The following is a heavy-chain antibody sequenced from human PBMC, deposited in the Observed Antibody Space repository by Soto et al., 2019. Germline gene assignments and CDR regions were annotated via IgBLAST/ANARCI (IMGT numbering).Heavy chain of an antibody. D-gene: IGHD6-19*01. CDR3: ARDQGIAVVFDAFDI. J-gene: IGHJ3*02. V-gene: IGHV3-7*01. CDR2: IKQDGSEK. Sequence: GGSLRLSCAASGVTFSSYWMSWVRQAPGKGLEWVASIKQDGSEKYYVDSVKGRFTISRDNAKNSLYLQMNSLRAEDTAVYYCARDQGIAVVFDAFDIWGQGTMVTV. CDR1: GVTFSSYW.